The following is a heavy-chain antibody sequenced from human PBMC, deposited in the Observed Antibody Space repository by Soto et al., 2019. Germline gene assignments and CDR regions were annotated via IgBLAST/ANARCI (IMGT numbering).Heavy chain of an antibody. J-gene: IGHJ4*02. V-gene: IGHV4-59*01. Sequence: SETLSHTCTVSGGSISSYCWSGIRQPPGKGLEWIGYIYYSGSTNYNPSLKSRVTISVDTSKNQFSLKLSSVTAADTAVYYCTGGAVVAATPFDYWGQGTLVTVSS. CDR3: TGGAVVAATPFDY. CDR1: GGSISSYC. D-gene: IGHD2-15*01. CDR2: IYYSGST.